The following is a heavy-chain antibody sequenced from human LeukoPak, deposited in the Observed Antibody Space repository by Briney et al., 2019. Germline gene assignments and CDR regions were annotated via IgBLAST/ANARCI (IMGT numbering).Heavy chain of an antibody. CDR3: ARVGTAEGTLEDY. CDR2: IMHDGSEK. J-gene: IGHJ4*02. CDR1: GFSFSIYW. V-gene: IGHV3-7*01. Sequence: GGSLRLSCAASGFSFSIYWMSWVRQPPGKGLEWVANIMHDGSEKNYVDSVKGRFTISRVNAKDFLYLQMNSLRAEDTAVYYCARVGTAEGTLEDYWGQGTLVTVSS. D-gene: IGHD6-13*01.